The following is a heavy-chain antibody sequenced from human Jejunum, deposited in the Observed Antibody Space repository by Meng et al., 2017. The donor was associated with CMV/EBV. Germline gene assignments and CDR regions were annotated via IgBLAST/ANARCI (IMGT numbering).Heavy chain of an antibody. CDR2: VYYPANV. D-gene: IGHD4-11*01. CDR3: AKASTYPSNPTVY. Sequence: GDPISSNSYYWGWIRRPPGKGLEWIANVYYPANVYYNTSLRSRVTISVDASKNQFSLKLRSVTAADTAVYYCAKASTYPSNPTVYWGQGTLVTVSS. J-gene: IGHJ4*02. V-gene: IGHV4-39*07. CDR1: GDPISSNSYY.